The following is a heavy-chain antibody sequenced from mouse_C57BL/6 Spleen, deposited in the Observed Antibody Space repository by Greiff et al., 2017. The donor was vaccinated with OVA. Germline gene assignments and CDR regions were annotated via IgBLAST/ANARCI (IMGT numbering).Heavy chain of an antibody. CDR1: GYTFTSYW. Sequence: VKLQQPGAELVRPGSSVKLSCKASGYTFTSYWMDWVKQRPGQGLEWIGNIYPSDSETHYNQKFKDKATLTVDKSSSTAYMQLSSLTSEDSAVYYCAREGGTNWYFDVWGTGTTVTVSS. CDR2: IYPSDSET. CDR3: AREGGTNWYFDV. D-gene: IGHD3-3*01. V-gene: IGHV1-61*01. J-gene: IGHJ1*03.